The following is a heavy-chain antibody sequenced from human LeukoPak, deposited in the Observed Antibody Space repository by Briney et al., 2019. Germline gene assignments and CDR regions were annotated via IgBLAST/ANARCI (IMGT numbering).Heavy chain of an antibody. CDR1: GFTFSRYS. D-gene: IGHD3-22*01. CDR2: IRYDGSNK. Sequence: GGSLRLSCAASGFTFSRYSMTWVRQAPGKGLEWVAFIRYDGSNKYYADSVKGRFTISRDNSKNTLYLQMNSLRAEDTAVYYCAKVGYYYDSSGYYYFDYWGQGTLVTVSS. V-gene: IGHV3-30*02. CDR3: AKVGYYYDSSGYYYFDY. J-gene: IGHJ4*02.